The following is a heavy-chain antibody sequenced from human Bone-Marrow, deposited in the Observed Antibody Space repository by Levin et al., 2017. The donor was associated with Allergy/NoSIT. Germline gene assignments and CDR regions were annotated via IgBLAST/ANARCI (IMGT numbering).Heavy chain of an antibody. CDR2: ISGSATST. J-gene: IGHJ5*01. CDR1: GFTFDIYA. Sequence: GESLKISCAASGFTFDIYAMSWVRQVPGRGLEWVASISGSATSTYYADSVKGRFTISRDNSKNRLSLRMKSLRGDDTALYYCAKEAFVAPGNVDWFDSWGQGTLVTVSS. D-gene: IGHD2-15*01. V-gene: IGHV3-23*01. CDR3: AKEAFVAPGNVDWFDS.